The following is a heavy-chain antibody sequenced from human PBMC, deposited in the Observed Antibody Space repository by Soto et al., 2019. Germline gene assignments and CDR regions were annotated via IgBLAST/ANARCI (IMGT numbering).Heavy chain of an antibody. Sequence: GGSLRLSCAASGFTFSSYWMSWVRQAPGKGLEWVANIKQDGSEKYYVDSVKGRFTISRDNAKNSLYLQMNSLRAEDTAVYYCARDLRVPYCSSTSCYAADYWGQGTLVTVSS. J-gene: IGHJ4*02. CDR3: ARDLRVPYCSSTSCYAADY. CDR2: IKQDGSEK. V-gene: IGHV3-7*01. CDR1: GFTFSSYW. D-gene: IGHD2-2*01.